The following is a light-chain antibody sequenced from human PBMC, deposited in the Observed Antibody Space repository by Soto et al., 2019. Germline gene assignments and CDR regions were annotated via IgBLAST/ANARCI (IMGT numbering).Light chain of an antibody. CDR3: QSYNRSLSGSWV. CDR1: SSNIGAGYD. V-gene: IGLV1-40*01. Sequence: QPVLTQPPSVSGAPGQRVTISCTGSSSNIGAGYDVHWYRQLPGTAPKLLIYGSSNRPSGVPDRFSGSKSGTSASLAITGLQAEDEADYYCQSYNRSLSGSWVFGGGTQLTVL. CDR2: GSS. J-gene: IGLJ3*02.